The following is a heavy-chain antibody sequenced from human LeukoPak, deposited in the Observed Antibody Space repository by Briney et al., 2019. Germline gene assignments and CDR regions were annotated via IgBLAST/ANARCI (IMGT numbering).Heavy chain of an antibody. CDR3: GRGPPLMLTFGGVIASYYYYGMDV. V-gene: IGHV4-34*01. Sequence: SETLSLTCAVYGGSFSGYYWSWIRQPPGKGLEWIGEINHSGSTNYNPSLKSRVTISVDTSKNQFSLKLSSVTAADTAVYYCGRGPPLMLTFGGVIASYYYYGMDVWGQATTVTVSS. J-gene: IGHJ6*02. CDR2: INHSGST. CDR1: GGSFSGYY. D-gene: IGHD3-16*02.